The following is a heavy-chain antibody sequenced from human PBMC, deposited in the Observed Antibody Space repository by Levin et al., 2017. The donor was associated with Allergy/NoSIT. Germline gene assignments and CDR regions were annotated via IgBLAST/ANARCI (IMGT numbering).Heavy chain of an antibody. V-gene: IGHV5-51*01. CDR2: IYPCDSDI. D-gene: IGHD3/OR15-3a*01. J-gene: IGHJ4*02. CDR3: ARWRTDYPQYYFDY. CDR1: EYSFTRYW. Sequence: GESLKISCKASEYSFTRYWIGWVRQMPGKGLEWMGIIYPCDSDITYSPSFQGQVTISADKSLSTAYLQWSRLTASDTAMYYFARWRTDYPQYYFDYWGQGTLVTVSA.